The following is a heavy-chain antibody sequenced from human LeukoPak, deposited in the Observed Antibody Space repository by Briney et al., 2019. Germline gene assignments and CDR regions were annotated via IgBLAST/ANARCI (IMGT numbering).Heavy chain of an antibody. D-gene: IGHD3-10*01. CDR3: ARASGSSAVPFDY. CDR2: IAPSSGTT. V-gene: IGHV1-46*01. Sequence: ASVKVSCKASGYTFTSNYMHWVRQAPGQGLEWMGVIAPSSGTTSYAQRFQGRVTMTRDTSTSTLYMELSSLTSEDTAVYYCARASGSSAVPFDYWGQGTLVTVSS. J-gene: IGHJ4*02. CDR1: GYTFTSNY.